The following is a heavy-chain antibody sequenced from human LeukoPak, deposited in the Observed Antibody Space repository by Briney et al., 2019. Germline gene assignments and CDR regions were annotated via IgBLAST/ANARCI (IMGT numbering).Heavy chain of an antibody. CDR2: IYPGDSDT. CDR3: ARHAVDGSGLR. D-gene: IGHD5-12*01. V-gene: IGHV5-51*01. CDR1: GYSFTSYW. Sequence: GESLKISWKGSGYSFTSYWIGWVRQMPGKGLELMGIIYPGDSDTRYSPSFQGQVTISADNSISTAYLQWSSLKASDSAMYYCARHAVDGSGLRWGEGTLVTVSS. J-gene: IGHJ4*02.